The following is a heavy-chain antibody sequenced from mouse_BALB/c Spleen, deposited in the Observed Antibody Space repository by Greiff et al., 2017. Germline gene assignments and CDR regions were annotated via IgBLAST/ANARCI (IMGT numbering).Heavy chain of an antibody. CDR1: GFTFTDYY. D-gene: IGHD4-1*01. CDR2: IRNKANGYTT. J-gene: IGHJ3*01. CDR3: ARDPSWDGAY. V-gene: IGHV7-3*02. Sequence: EVQVVESGGGLVQPGGSLRLSCATSGFTFTDYYMSWVRQPPGKALEWLGFIRNKANGYTTEYSASVKGRFTISRDNSQSILYLQMNTLRAEDSATYYCARDPSWDGAYWGQGTLVTVSA.